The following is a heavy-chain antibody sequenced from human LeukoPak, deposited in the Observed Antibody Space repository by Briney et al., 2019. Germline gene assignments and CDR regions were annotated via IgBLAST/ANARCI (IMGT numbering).Heavy chain of an antibody. Sequence: GGSLRLSCVASGFTFNTYTVNWVRQAPGKGLVWVSSISSTSSYIYYADSVKGRFTISRDNSKNTLYLQMNSLRAEDTAVYYCAKSICSSGWYCSIYYWGQGTLVTVSS. J-gene: IGHJ4*02. D-gene: IGHD6-19*01. V-gene: IGHV3-21*04. CDR1: GFTFNTYT. CDR3: AKSICSSGWYCSIYY. CDR2: ISSTSSYI.